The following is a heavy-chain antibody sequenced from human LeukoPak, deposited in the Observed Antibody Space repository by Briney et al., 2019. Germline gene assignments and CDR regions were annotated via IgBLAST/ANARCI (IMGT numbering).Heavy chain of an antibody. Sequence: PGGSLRLSCAASGFTFSSYAMSWVRQAPGKGLEWVANIKQDGSEKYYVDSVKGRFTISRDNAKNSLYLQMNSLRAEDTAVYYCARASYGDFWGQGTLVTVSS. J-gene: IGHJ4*02. CDR2: IKQDGSEK. CDR3: ARASYGDF. V-gene: IGHV3-7*04. D-gene: IGHD4-17*01. CDR1: GFTFSSYA.